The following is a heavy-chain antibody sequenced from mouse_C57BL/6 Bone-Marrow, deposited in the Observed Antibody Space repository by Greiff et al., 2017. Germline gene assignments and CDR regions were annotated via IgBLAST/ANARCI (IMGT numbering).Heavy chain of an antibody. J-gene: IGHJ3*01. CDR3: ARGGYSNYGGPFAY. CDR2: INPYNGGT. CDR1: GYTFTDYY. V-gene: IGHV1-19*01. Sequence: VQLQQSGPVLVKPGASVKMSCKASGYTFTDYYMNWVKQSHGKSLEWIGVINPYNGGTSYNQKFKGKATLTVDKSSSTAYMELNSLTSEDSAVYYCARGGYSNYGGPFAYWGQGTLVTVSA. D-gene: IGHD2-5*01.